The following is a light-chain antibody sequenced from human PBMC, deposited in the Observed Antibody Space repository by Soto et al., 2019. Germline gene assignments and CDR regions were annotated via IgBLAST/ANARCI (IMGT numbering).Light chain of an antibody. CDR2: DVS. CDR3: SSYTGSSTYVV. V-gene: IGLV2-14*01. J-gene: IGLJ2*01. Sequence: QSALTQPASVSGSPGQSITISCTGTSGDVGGYNYVSWYQQHPGKAPKLMIYDVSNRPSGVSNRFSGSKSGNTASLTISGLQAEDGADYYCSSYTGSSTYVVFGGGTKLTVL. CDR1: SGDVGGYNY.